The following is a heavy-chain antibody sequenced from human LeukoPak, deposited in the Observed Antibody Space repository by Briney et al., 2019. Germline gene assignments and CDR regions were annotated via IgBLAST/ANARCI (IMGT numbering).Heavy chain of an antibody. CDR3: ARGRWYGPAYGMDV. V-gene: IGHV4-34*01. CDR1: GGSFSGYY. D-gene: IGHD2-15*01. Sequence: SETLSLTCAVYGGSFSGYYWSWIRQPPGKGLERIGEINHSGSTNYNPSLKSRVTISVDTSKNQFSLKLSSVTAADTAVYYCARGRWYGPAYGMDVWGQGTTVTVSS. CDR2: INHSGST. J-gene: IGHJ6*02.